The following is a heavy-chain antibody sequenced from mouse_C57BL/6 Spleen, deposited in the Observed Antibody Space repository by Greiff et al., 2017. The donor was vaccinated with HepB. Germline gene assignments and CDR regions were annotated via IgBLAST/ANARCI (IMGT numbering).Heavy chain of an antibody. CDR3: ARRGLREAMDY. V-gene: IGHV1-69*01. CDR1: GYTFTSYW. J-gene: IGHJ4*01. Sequence: QVQLQQPGAELVMPGASVKLSCKASGYTFTSYWMHWVKQRPGQGLEWIGEIDPSDSYTNYNQKFKGKSTLTVDKSSSTAYMQLSSLASEDSAVYYCARRGLREAMDYWGQGTSGTVSS. CDR2: IDPSDSYT. D-gene: IGHD2-4*01.